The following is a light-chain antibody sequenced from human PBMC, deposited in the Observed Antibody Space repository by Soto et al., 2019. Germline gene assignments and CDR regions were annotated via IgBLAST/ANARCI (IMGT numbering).Light chain of an antibody. V-gene: IGKV3-20*01. Sequence: EIVLTHSPGTLSLYPWEIATLSCRASQSVSSSYLAWYQQKPGQAPRLLIYGASSRATGIPDRFSGSGSGTDFTLTISRLEPEDFAVYYRQQYCSSPRTFGQGTKVDIK. CDR2: GAS. CDR1: QSVSSSY. J-gene: IGKJ1*01. CDR3: QQYCSSPRT.